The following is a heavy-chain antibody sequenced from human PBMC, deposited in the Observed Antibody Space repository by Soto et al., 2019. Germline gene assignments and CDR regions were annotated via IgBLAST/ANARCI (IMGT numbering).Heavy chain of an antibody. D-gene: IGHD3-3*01. V-gene: IGHV4-34*01. CDR1: GGSFSGYS. CDR3: ARGGGLDYDFWSGYYTTPFDY. Sequence: QVQLQQWGAGLLKPSETLSLTCAVYGGSFSGYSWSWIRQPPGKGLEWIGEINHSGSTNYNPSLKSRVTLSVDTSKNQFSLKLSSVTAADTAVYYCARGGGLDYDFWSGYYTTPFDYWGQGTLVTVSS. CDR2: INHSGST. J-gene: IGHJ4*02.